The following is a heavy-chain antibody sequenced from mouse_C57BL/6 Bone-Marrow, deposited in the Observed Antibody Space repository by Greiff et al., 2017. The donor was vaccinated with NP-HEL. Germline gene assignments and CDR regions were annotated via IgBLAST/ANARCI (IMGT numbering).Heavy chain of an antibody. CDR2: ISNGGGST. CDR1: GFTFSDYY. Sequence: EVQRVESGGGLVQPGGSLKLSCAASGFTFSDYYMYWVRQTPEKRLEWVAYISNGGGSTYYPDTVKGRFTISRDNAKNTLYLQMSRLKSEDTAMYYCARRLYDYYAMDYWGQGTSVTVSS. V-gene: IGHV5-12*01. D-gene: IGHD6-2*01. J-gene: IGHJ4*01. CDR3: ARRLYDYYAMDY.